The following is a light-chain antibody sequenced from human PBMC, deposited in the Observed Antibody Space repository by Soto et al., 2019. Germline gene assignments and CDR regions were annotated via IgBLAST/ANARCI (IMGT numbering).Light chain of an antibody. CDR3: QQRGNWPPT. CDR1: QSVSSY. V-gene: IGKV3-11*01. Sequence: EIVLTQSPATLSLSPGERATLSCRASQSVSSYLAWYQQKPGQAPRLPIYDASNRATGIPARFSGSGSGTDFTLTISSLEPEDFAVYYCQQRGNWPPTFGGGTKVEIK. J-gene: IGKJ4*01. CDR2: DAS.